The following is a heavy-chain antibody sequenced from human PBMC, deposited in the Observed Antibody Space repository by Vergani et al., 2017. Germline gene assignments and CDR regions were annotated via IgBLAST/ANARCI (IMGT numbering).Heavy chain of an antibody. Sequence: QVQLVESGGGVVQPGRSLRLSCAASGFTFSSYAMHWVRQAPGKGLEWVAVISYDGSNKYYADSVKGRFTISRDNSKNTLYLQMNSLRAEDTAVYYCARDLRIRDTGFHDYWGQGTLVTVSS. J-gene: IGHJ4*02. V-gene: IGHV3-30-3*01. CDR1: GFTFSSYA. CDR3: ARDLRIRDTGFHDY. D-gene: IGHD5-12*01. CDR2: ISYDGSNK.